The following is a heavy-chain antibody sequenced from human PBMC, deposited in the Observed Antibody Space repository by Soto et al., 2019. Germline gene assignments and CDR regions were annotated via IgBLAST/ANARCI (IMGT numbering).Heavy chain of an antibody. Sequence: EVQLVESGGGLVKPGGSLRLSCAASGFTFSNAWMSWVRQAPGKGLEWVGRIKSKTDGGTTDYAAPVKGRFTISRDDSKNTLYLQMNRLMTVDTAVYYGTPAVCIGVAGTARGGQGTLVTVSS. CDR3: TPAVCIGVAGTAR. D-gene: IGHD6-19*01. J-gene: IGHJ4*02. CDR1: GFTFSNAW. CDR2: IKSKTDGGTT. V-gene: IGHV3-15*01.